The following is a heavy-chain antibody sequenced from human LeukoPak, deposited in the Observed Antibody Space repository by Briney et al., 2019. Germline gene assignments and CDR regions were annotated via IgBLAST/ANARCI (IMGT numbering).Heavy chain of an antibody. J-gene: IGHJ4*02. D-gene: IGHD1-1*01. CDR2: IKSKTDGGTT. V-gene: IGHV3-15*01. CDR3: AKDQRQGGRTKEVGY. CDR1: GFTFSNAW. Sequence: PGGSLRLSCAASGFTFSNAWMSWVRQAPGKGLEWVGRIKSKTDGGTTDYAAPVKGRFTISRDDSKNTLYLQMNSLRAEDTAVYYCAKDQRQGGRTKEVGYWGQGTLVTVSS.